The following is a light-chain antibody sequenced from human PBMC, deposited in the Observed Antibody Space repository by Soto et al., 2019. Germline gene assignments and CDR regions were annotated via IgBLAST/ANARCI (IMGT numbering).Light chain of an antibody. J-gene: IGKJ5*01. CDR3: QHYNNWPPLT. V-gene: IGKV3-15*01. CDR1: QSVSSN. CDR2: GAS. Sequence: EIVMTQSPATLSVSPGEGATLSCRASQSVSSNLAWYQQKPGQAPRLLIYGASSRATGIPARFSGGGSGTEFTLTISSLQSEDVAVNYCQHYNNWPPLTFGQGTRLEIK.